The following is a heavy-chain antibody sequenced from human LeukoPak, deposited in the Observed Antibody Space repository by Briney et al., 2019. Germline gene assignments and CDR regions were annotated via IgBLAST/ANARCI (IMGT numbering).Heavy chain of an antibody. J-gene: IGHJ4*02. D-gene: IGHD3-16*01. CDR1: GGSISSSSYY. CDR3: ARVPSFGYYDYVWGSSKSYYFDY. V-gene: IGHV4-39*07. CDR2: IYYSGST. Sequence: TSETLSLTCTVSGGSISSSSYYWGWIRQPPGKGLEWIGSIYYSGSTYYNPSLKSRVTISVDTSKNQFSLKLSSVTAADTAVYYCARVPSFGYYDYVWGSSKSYYFDYWGQGTLVTVSS.